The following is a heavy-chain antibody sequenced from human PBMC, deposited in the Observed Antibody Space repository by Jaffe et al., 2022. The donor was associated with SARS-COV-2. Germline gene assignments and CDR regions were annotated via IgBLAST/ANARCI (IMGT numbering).Heavy chain of an antibody. CDR2: ISWNSDRI. V-gene: IGHV3-9*01. D-gene: IGHD3-10*01. Sequence: EVHLVESGGGLVQPGRSLRLSCAASGFTFDDYAMHWVRQVPGKGLEWVSGISWNSDRIAYADSVKGRFTISRDNAKNSLFVQMNSLRAEDTAFYYCAKDMVHGSSVLQWQGFDYWGQGTLVTVSS. CDR3: AKDMVHGSSVLQWQGFDY. J-gene: IGHJ4*02. CDR1: GFTFDDYA.